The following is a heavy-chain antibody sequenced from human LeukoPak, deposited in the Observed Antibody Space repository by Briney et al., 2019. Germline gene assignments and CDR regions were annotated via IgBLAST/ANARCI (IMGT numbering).Heavy chain of an antibody. CDR1: GGTFSSYA. V-gene: IGHV1-69*13. J-gene: IGHJ5*02. CDR2: IIPIFGTA. Sequence: GASVKVSCKASGGTFSSYAISWVRQAPGQGLEWMGGIIPIFGTANYAQKFQGRVTITADESTSTAYMELSSLRSEDTAAYYCARDRGGTSGNWFDPWGQGTLVTVSS. D-gene: IGHD3-16*01. CDR3: ARDRGGTSGNWFDP.